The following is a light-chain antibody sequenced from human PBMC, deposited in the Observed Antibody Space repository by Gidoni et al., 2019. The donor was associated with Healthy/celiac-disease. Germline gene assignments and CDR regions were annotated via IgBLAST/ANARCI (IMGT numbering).Light chain of an antibody. Sequence: DIQMTQSPSSLSASVGDRVTITCRASKSISSYLNWYQQKPVKAPKLLIYSTSSFQSGVPSRFGGRLSGTCFTLTISSLQPVDFATYYRQHRYSTPMSTFGQGTKLEIK. V-gene: IGKV1-39*01. CDR2: STS. CDR3: QHRYSTPMST. CDR1: KSISSY. J-gene: IGKJ2*01.